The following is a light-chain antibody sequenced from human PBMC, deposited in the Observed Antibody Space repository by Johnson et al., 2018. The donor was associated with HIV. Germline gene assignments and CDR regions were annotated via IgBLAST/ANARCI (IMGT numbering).Light chain of an antibody. CDR3: GTWDTILQTFV. CDR1: SSNIGNND. CDR2: AND. V-gene: IGLV1-51*01. J-gene: IGLJ1*01. Sequence: QSVLTQPPSVSAAPGQKVTISCSGSSSNIGNNDVSCYQRLPGTAPKVLISANDKRPSGIPDRFSGSKSGTSATLGIAGLQTGDEADYFCGTWDTILQTFVFGTGTEVSVL.